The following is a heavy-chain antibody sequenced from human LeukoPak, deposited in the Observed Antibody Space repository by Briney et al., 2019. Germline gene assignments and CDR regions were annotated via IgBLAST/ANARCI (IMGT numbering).Heavy chain of an antibody. V-gene: IGHV3-21*01. CDR2: ISSGSSYI. CDR3: ARIGVAGIDDY. D-gene: IGHD6-19*01. CDR1: GFTFSSYS. Sequence: GGSLRLSCAASGFTFSSYSMNWVRQAPGKGLEWVSSISSGSSYIYYADSVKGRFTISRDNAKNSLYLQMNSLRAEDTAVYYCARIGVAGIDDYWGQGTLVTVSS. J-gene: IGHJ4*02.